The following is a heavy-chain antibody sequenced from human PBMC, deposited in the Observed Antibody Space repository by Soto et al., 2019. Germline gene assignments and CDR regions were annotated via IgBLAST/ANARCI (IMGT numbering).Heavy chain of an antibody. J-gene: IGHJ6*02. Sequence: QAQLVQSGGEVKKPGASVKVSCKASGYTFSDYGISWVRQAPGQRPEYMGWISTNNGNTKYAQNIQGRVTMTTDTSTSTGYMELRGLRPDDTAVYYCAIQRAGAYGMDVWGQGTTVTVSS. CDR2: ISTNNGNT. D-gene: IGHD3-10*01. CDR3: AIQRAGAYGMDV. CDR1: GYTFSDYG. V-gene: IGHV1-18*01.